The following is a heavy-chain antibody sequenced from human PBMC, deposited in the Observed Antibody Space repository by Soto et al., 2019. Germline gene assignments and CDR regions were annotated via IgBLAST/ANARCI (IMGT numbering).Heavy chain of an antibody. CDR1: GDSVSSNSAA. CDR2: TYYRSKWYN. Sequence: SQTLSLTCAISGDSVSSNSAAWNWIRQSPSRGLEWLGRTYYRSKWYNDYAVSVKSRITINPDTSKNQFSLQLNSVTPEDTAVYYCARNQHQYSSSWYRHQYYYYGMDVWGQGTTVTVSS. CDR3: ARNQHQYSSSWYRHQYYYYGMDV. J-gene: IGHJ6*02. D-gene: IGHD6-13*01. V-gene: IGHV6-1*01.